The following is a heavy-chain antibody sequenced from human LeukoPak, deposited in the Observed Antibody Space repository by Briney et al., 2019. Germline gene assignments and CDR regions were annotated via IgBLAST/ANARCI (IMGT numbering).Heavy chain of an antibody. J-gene: IGHJ5*02. CDR1: GYTFIEYY. V-gene: IGHV1-2*02. Sequence: GASVKVSCKASGYTFIEYYIHWVRQAPGQGLEWMGWINPNSGGTNYTQKFQGRVTMTRDTSIRTVYMELRRLRSDDTAVYYCARDRAESQWLVRYWFDPWGQGTLVTVSS. D-gene: IGHD6-19*01. CDR3: ARDRAESQWLVRYWFDP. CDR2: INPNSGGT.